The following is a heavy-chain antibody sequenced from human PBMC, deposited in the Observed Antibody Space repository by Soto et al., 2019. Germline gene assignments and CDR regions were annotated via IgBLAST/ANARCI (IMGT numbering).Heavy chain of an antibody. CDR3: ARIYSSSWYGYYYYYMDV. J-gene: IGHJ6*03. CDR2: IKQDGSEK. V-gene: IGHV3-7*01. D-gene: IGHD6-13*01. CDR1: GFPFSSYW. Sequence: PGGSLRLSCAASGFPFSSYWMSWVRQAPGKGLEWVANIKQDGSEKYYVDSVKGRFTISRDNAKNSLYLQMNSLRAEDTAVYYCARIYSSSWYGYYYYYMDVWGKGTTVTVSS.